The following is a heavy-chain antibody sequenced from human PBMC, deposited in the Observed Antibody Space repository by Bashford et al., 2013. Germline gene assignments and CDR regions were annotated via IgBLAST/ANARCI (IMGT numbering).Heavy chain of an antibody. CDR3: ASWREDSSGYYYDY. CDR2: ISAYNGNT. CDR1: GYTFTSYG. J-gene: IGHJ4*02. V-gene: IGHV1-18*01. Sequence: ASVKVSCKASGYTFTSYGISWVRQAPGQGLEWMGWISAYNGNTNYAQKLQGRVTMTTDTSTSTAYMELRSLRSDDTAVYYCASWREDSSGYYYDYWGQGTLVTVSS. D-gene: IGHD3-22*01.